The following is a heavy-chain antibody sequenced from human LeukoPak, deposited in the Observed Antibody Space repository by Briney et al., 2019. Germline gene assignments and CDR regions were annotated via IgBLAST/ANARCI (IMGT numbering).Heavy chain of an antibody. CDR3: AKDYLTGYPYYYYYYGMDV. Sequence: GGSLRLSCAASGFTFSTYWMSWVRQAPGKGLEWVANIKQDGSEKYYVDSVKGRFTISRDNAKNSLYLQMNSLRAEDTAVYYCAKDYLTGYPYYYYYYGMDVWGQGTTVTVSS. J-gene: IGHJ6*02. CDR2: IKQDGSEK. V-gene: IGHV3-7*03. D-gene: IGHD3-9*01. CDR1: GFTFSTYW.